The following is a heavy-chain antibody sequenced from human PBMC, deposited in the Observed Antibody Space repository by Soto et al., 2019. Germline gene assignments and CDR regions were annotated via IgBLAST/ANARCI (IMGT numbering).Heavy chain of an antibody. CDR3: ARNNYDSASYYNSFDP. D-gene: IGHD3-10*01. V-gene: IGHV4-31*03. CDR2: IYYTGRT. J-gene: IGHJ5*02. Sequence: QVQLQESGPGLVKPLETLSLTCTVSGDPINSGDYHWTWIRQHPGKGLEWIGYIYYTGRTYFNPSLKRRVSIAVDMSKTQCSLRLSSVTAADTAVYYCARNNYDSASYYNSFDPWGLGTLVTVSS. CDR1: GDPINSGDYH.